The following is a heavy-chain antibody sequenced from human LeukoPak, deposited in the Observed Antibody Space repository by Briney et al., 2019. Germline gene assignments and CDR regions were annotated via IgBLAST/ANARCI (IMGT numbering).Heavy chain of an antibody. CDR3: ARGWGPAYCGGDCHRHFDY. Sequence: SETLSLTCAVSGGSISSSNWRSWVRQPPGKGLEWIGYIYNSGSTSYDPSLKSRVSLSVDTSKNLFSLTLNSMTAADTAVYYCARGWGPAYCGGDCHRHFDYWGQGTLVTVSS. V-gene: IGHV4-4*02. J-gene: IGHJ4*02. CDR2: IYNSGST. CDR1: GGSISSSNW. D-gene: IGHD2-21*02.